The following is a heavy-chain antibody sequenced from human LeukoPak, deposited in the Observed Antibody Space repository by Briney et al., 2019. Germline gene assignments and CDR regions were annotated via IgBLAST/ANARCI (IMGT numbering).Heavy chain of an antibody. CDR1: GFTVSSNY. V-gene: IGHV3-66*01. D-gene: IGHD5-12*01. Sequence: GGSLRLSCAASGFTVSSNYMSWVRQAPGKGLEWVSVIYSGGSTYYAGSVKGRFTISRDNSKNTLYLQMNSLRAEDTAVYYCARGWRVTSGYYYFDYWGQGTLVTVSS. CDR2: IYSGGST. J-gene: IGHJ4*02. CDR3: ARGWRVTSGYYYFDY.